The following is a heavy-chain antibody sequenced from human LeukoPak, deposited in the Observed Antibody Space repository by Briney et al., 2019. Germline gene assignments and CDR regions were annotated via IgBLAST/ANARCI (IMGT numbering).Heavy chain of an antibody. Sequence: ASVKVSCKASGGTFSSYAISWVRQAPGQGLEWMGGIIPIFGTANYAQKFQGRVTITADESTSTAYMELSSLRSEDTAVYYCARGYSYGYYYYYYGMDVWGQGTTVTVSS. V-gene: IGHV1-69*13. CDR1: GGTFSSYA. J-gene: IGHJ6*02. CDR2: IIPIFGTA. D-gene: IGHD5-18*01. CDR3: ARGYSYGYYYYYYGMDV.